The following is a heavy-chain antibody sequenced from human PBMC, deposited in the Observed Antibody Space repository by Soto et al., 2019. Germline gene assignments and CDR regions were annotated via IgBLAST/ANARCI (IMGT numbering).Heavy chain of an antibody. V-gene: IGHV1-69*06. CDR1: GDSFSVYA. CDR3: ARAGHYGYCSGGSCHNWFDP. Sequence: SVKVSCKASGDSFSVYAISWVRQAHGQGLEWMGGIIPIFGTANYAQKFQGRVTITADKSTSTAYMELSSLRSEDTAVYYCARAGHYGYCSGGSCHNWFDPWGQGTLVTVSS. CDR2: IIPIFGTA. J-gene: IGHJ5*02. D-gene: IGHD2-15*01.